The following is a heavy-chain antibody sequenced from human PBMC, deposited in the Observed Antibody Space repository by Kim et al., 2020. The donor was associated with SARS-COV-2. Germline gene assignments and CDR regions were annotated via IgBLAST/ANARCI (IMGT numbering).Heavy chain of an antibody. D-gene: IGHD5-12*01. V-gene: IGHV4-31*03. CDR3: ARRQGGYSGSAANWYFDL. CDR1: GGSITTGDYY. J-gene: IGHJ2*01. CDR2: MYYSGST. Sequence: SETLSLTCTVSGGSITTGDYYWNWIRQHPGKGLEWIGYMYYSGSTYYNPSLKSRVIISVDTSKNQFSLKMSSVTAADTAVYYCARRQGGYSGSAANWYFDLWGRGTLVTVSS.